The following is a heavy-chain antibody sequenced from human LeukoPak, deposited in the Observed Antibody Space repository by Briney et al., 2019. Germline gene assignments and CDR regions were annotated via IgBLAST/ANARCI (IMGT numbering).Heavy chain of an antibody. CDR2: ISAYNGNT. D-gene: IGHD5-18*01. J-gene: IGHJ4*02. V-gene: IGHV1-18*04. Sequence: EASVKVSCKASGYTFTSYGISWVRQAPGQGLEWMGWISAYNGNTNYAQKLQGRVTMTTDTSTSTAYMELRSLRSDDTAVYYCARGTAMSFLNYFDYWGQGTLVTVSS. CDR3: ARGTAMSFLNYFDY. CDR1: GYTFTSYG.